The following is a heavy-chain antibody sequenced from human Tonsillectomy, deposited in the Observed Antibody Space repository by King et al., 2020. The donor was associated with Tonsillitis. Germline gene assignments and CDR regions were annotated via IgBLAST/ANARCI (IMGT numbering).Heavy chain of an antibody. V-gene: IGHV4-38-2*02. D-gene: IGHD6-19*01. J-gene: IGHJ5*02. CDR3: AKFGLWGTYASGWPKEIDP. CDR1: AYSINSNFH. CDR2: AHQSGST. Sequence: VQLQESGPGLVKPSETLSLTCSVSAYSINSNFHWGWIRHPPGKGLEWIGVAHQSGSTYYNPSLRSRVSISIDTSKNQFSLKLTSVTVADTAIYYCAKFGLWGTYASGWPKEIDPWGQGMLVTVSS.